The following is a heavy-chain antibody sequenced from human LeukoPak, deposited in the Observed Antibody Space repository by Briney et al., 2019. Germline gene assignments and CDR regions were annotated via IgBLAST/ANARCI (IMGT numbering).Heavy chain of an antibody. CDR3: ARVCGGDCYSHSDY. CDR2: IYSGGST. D-gene: IGHD2-21*02. Sequence: GGSLRLSCAASGFTVSSNYMSWVRQAPGKGLEWVSVIYSGGSTYYADSVKGRFTISRDNSKNTLYLQMNSLRAEDTAVYYCARVCGGDCYSHSDYWGQGTLVTVSS. J-gene: IGHJ4*02. CDR1: GFTVSSNY. V-gene: IGHV3-66*01.